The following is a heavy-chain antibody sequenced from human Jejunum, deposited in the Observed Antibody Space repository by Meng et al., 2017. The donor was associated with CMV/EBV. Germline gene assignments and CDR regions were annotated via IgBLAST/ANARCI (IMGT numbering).Heavy chain of an antibody. CDR2: VYYSGSA. J-gene: IGHJ4*02. V-gene: IGHV4-59*11. CDR1: VDSLRSHY. CDR3: ARGLGHASNNSHDY. Sequence: VSVDSLRSHYWSWIRPPPGKGLEWMGYVYYSGSATSSPSLKSRVTISVDMSKNQVSLNLRAVTAADTAMYFCARGLGHASNNSHDYWGQGTLVTVSS. D-gene: IGHD1-1*01.